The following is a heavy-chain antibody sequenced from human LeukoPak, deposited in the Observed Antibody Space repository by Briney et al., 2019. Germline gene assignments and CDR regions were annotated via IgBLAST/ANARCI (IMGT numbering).Heavy chain of an antibody. D-gene: IGHD3-10*01. CDR1: GGSINSHY. CDR3: ASRPADTTWYGVFDY. V-gene: IGHV4-59*11. J-gene: IGHJ4*02. CDR2: IFNTGNT. Sequence: SESLSLTCSVSGGSINSHYWSWVRQPPGKRLEWIGYIFNTGNTNYNPSLASRVTMSLDTSRAQFFLRLSPVTAADTAIYYCASRPADTTWYGVFDYWSQGTLVTVS.